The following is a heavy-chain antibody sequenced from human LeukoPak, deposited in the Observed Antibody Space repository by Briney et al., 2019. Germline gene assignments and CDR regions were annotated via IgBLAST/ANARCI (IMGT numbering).Heavy chain of an antibody. CDR2: ISAYNGNT. V-gene: IGHV1-18*01. CDR1: GYTFTSYG. D-gene: IGHD6-6*01. J-gene: IGHJ6*03. CDR3: ARETAARYTTNYYMDV. Sequence: GASVKVSCKASGYTFTSYGISWVRQAPGQGLEWMGWISAYNGNTNYAQKLQGRVTMTTDTSTSTAYMELRSLRADDTAVYYCARETAARYTTNYYMDVWGKGTTVTVSS.